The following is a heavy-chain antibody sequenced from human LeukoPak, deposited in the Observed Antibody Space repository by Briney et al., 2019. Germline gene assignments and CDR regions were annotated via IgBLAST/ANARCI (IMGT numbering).Heavy chain of an antibody. Sequence: KSSETLSLTCAVSGGSISSGGYSWSWIRQPPGKGLEWIGYIYHSGSTYYNPSLKSRVTISVDRSKNQFSLKLSSVTAADTAVYYCAREVAAAGWFDPWGQGTLVTVSS. CDR1: GGSISSGGYS. CDR3: AREVAAAGWFDP. D-gene: IGHD2-15*01. CDR2: IYHSGST. J-gene: IGHJ5*02. V-gene: IGHV4-30-2*01.